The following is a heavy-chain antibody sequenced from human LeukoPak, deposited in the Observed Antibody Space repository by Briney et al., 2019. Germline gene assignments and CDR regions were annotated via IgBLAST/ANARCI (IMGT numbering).Heavy chain of an antibody. J-gene: IGHJ6*02. Sequence: GGSLRLSCAASGFTFSSHAMSWVRQAPGKGLEWASTISSSGGNTYYADSVKGRFSISRDNSKDTLYLQMNSLRAEDTALYYCARDYTGYDRSSPDVWGQGTTVTVSS. CDR3: ARDYTGYDRSSPDV. CDR1: GFTFSSHA. CDR2: ISSSGGNT. D-gene: IGHD5-12*01. V-gene: IGHV3-23*01.